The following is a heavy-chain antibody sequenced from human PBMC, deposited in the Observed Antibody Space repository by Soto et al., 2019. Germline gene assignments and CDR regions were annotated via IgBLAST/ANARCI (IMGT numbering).Heavy chain of an antibody. CDR1: GYTFTSYD. Sequence: ASVKVSCKASGYTFTSYDINWVRQATGQGLEWMGWMNPNSGNTGYAQKLQGRVTMTRNTSISTAYMELSSLRSEDTAVYYCARALSSSANVDYWGQGTLVTVPQ. CDR2: MNPNSGNT. CDR3: ARALSSSANVDY. D-gene: IGHD6-6*01. V-gene: IGHV1-8*01. J-gene: IGHJ4*02.